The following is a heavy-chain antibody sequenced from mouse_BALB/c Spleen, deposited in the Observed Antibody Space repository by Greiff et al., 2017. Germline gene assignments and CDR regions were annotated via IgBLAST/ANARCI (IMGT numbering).Heavy chain of an antibody. Sequence: EVQLQESGPELVKPGASVKMSCKASGYTFTSYVMHWVKQKPGQGLEWIGYINPYNDGTKYNEKFKGKATLTSDKSSSTAYMELSSLTSEDSAVYYCARRETLYGNPFAYWGQGTLVTVSA. CDR1: GYTFTSYV. J-gene: IGHJ3*01. D-gene: IGHD2-1*01. CDR3: ARRETLYGNPFAY. V-gene: IGHV1-14*01. CDR2: INPYNDGT.